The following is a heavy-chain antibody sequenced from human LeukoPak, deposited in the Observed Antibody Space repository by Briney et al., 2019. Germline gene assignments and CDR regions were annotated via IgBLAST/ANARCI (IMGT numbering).Heavy chain of an antibody. V-gene: IGHV3-7*01. J-gene: IGHJ4*02. CDR1: GFTLSSYW. D-gene: IGHD6-25*01. CDR3: ATGSSIAALPFDY. CDR2: IKQDGSEK. Sequence: PGGSLRLSCAASGFTLSSYWMSWVRQAPGKGLEWVANIKQDGSEKNYVDSVKGRFTISRDNAKNSLYLQMNSLRAEDTAVYYCATGSSIAALPFDYWGQGTLVTVSS.